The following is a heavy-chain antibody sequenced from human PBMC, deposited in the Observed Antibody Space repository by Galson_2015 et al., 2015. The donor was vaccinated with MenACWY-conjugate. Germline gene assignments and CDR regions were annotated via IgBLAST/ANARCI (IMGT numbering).Heavy chain of an antibody. V-gene: IGHV1-69*13. CDR2: IIPIFGTA. D-gene: IGHD3-3*01. CDR1: GGTFSSYA. CDR3: ARDLPFKGVVIEGDRIPTNYYYYGMDV. Sequence: SVKVSCKASGGTFSSYAISWVRQAPGQGLEWMGGIIPIFGTANYAQKFQGRVTITADESTSTAYMELSSLRSEDTAVYYCARDLPFKGVVIEGDRIPTNYYYYGMDVWGQGTTVTVSS. J-gene: IGHJ6*02.